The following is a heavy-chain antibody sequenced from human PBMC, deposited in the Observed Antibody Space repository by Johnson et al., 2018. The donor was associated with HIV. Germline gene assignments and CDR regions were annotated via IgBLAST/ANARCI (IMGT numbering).Heavy chain of an antibody. CDR2: INWNGGST. D-gene: IGHD1-1*01. V-gene: IGHV3-20*04. CDR3: ARGGYNWNDFLNDAFDM. Sequence: VQLVESGGGLVQPGRSLRLSCAASGFTFDDYDMSWVRQAPGKGLEWVSGINWNGGSTGYADSVKGRFTISRDNSKNSLYLQMNSLRAEDTAVYYCARGGYNWNDFLNDAFDMWGQGTVVTVSS. J-gene: IGHJ3*02. CDR1: GFTFDDYD.